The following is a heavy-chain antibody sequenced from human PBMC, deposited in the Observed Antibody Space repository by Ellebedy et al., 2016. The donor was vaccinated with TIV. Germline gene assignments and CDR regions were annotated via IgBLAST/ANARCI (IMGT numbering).Heavy chain of an antibody. V-gene: IGHV3-7*01. Sequence: GGSLRLXXAASGFTFSSYWMSWVRQAPGKGLEWVANIKQDGSEKYYVDSVKGRFTISRDNAKNSLFLQMNSLRAEDTAVYYCARINWNGFDPWGQGTLVTVSS. CDR2: IKQDGSEK. D-gene: IGHD1-1*01. CDR3: ARINWNGFDP. CDR1: GFTFSSYW. J-gene: IGHJ5*02.